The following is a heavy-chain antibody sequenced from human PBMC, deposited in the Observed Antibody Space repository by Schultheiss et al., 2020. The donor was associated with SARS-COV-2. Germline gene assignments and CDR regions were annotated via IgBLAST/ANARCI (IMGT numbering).Heavy chain of an antibody. CDR3: ARDVHMLGVLRQGYYYGMDV. CDR2: INSDGSST. J-gene: IGHJ6*02. D-gene: IGHD1-26*01. Sequence: GGSLRLSCAASGFTFSSYWMHWVRQASGKGLVWVSRINSDGSSTSYADSVKGRFTISRDNAKNTLYLQMNSLRAEDTAVYYCARDVHMLGVLRQGYYYGMDVWGQGTTVTVAS. CDR1: GFTFSSYW. V-gene: IGHV3-74*01.